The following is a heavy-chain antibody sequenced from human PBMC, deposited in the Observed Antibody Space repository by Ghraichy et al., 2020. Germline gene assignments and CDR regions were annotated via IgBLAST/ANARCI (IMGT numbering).Heavy chain of an antibody. V-gene: IGHV4-39*01. J-gene: IGHJ4*02. CDR1: GGSISSSSYY. CDR2: IYYSGST. Sequence: SETLSLTCTVSGGSISSSSYYWGWIRQPPGKGLEWIGSIYYSGSTYYNPSLKSRVTISVDTSKNQFFLKLSSVTAADTAVYYCARPAHYYDSSGPFDYWGQGTLVTVSS. D-gene: IGHD3-22*01. CDR3: ARPAHYYDSSGPFDY.